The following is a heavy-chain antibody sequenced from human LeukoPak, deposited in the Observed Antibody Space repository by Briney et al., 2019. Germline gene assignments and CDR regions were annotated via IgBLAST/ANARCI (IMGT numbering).Heavy chain of an antibody. V-gene: IGHV1-3*03. CDR3: ARAGNYYYYYMDV. CDR1: GYTFTSYG. J-gene: IGHJ6*03. Sequence: ASVKVSCKASGYTFTSYGIHWVRQAPGQRLGWMGWINAGNGNTKYSQEFQGRVIITRDTSASTAFMGLSSLRSEDMGVYYCARAGNYYYYYMDVWGKGTTVTVSS. CDR2: INAGNGNT.